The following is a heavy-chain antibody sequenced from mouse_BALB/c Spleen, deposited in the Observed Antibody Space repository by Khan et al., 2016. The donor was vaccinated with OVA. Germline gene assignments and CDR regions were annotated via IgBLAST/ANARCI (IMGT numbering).Heavy chain of an antibody. CDR1: GYTFTSYY. CDR2: INPSNGGT. V-gene: IGHV1S81*02. Sequence: VQLQQTGPELVKPGASVKLSCKASGYTFTSYYLYWVKQRPGQGLEWIGEINPSNGGTNFNEKFKDKATMTVDNASSTTSMQLSSLTSEDSAVYYCTRGGYSSFAYWGPGTLVTVSA. D-gene: IGHD1-3*01. J-gene: IGHJ3*01. CDR3: TRGGYSSFAY.